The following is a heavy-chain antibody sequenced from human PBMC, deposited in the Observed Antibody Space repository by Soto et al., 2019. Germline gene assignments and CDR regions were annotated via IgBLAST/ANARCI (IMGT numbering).Heavy chain of an antibody. CDR3: SCRYCSGGSCYHFDY. Sequence: GESLKISCAASGFTFSSYWMHWVRQAPGKGLVWVSRINSDGSSTSYADSVKGRFTISRDNSKNTLYLQMNSLRADDTAVYYCSCRYCSGGSCYHFDYWGQGTQVTVSS. CDR1: GFTFSSYW. CDR2: INSDGSST. J-gene: IGHJ4*02. D-gene: IGHD2-15*01. V-gene: IGHV3-74*01.